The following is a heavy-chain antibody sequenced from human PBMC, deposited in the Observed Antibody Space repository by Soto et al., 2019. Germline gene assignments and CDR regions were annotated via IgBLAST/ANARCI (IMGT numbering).Heavy chain of an antibody. CDR1: GFSLSTSGMC. CDR2: IDWDDDK. Sequence: ESGPTLVNPTQTLTLTCTFSGFSLSTSGMCVSWIRQPPGKALEWLALIDWDDDKYYSTSLKTRLTISKDTSKNQVVLTMTNMDPVDTATYYCARIRRYCSGGSCYPHAYYYYYGMDVWGQGTTVTVS. V-gene: IGHV2-70*01. J-gene: IGHJ6*02. D-gene: IGHD2-15*01. CDR3: ARIRRYCSGGSCYPHAYYYYYGMDV.